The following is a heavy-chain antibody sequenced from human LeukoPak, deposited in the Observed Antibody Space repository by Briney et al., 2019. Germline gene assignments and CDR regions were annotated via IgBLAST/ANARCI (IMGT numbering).Heavy chain of an antibody. CDR1: GFTFDDYA. CDR2: ISWNSGSI. V-gene: IGHV3-9*01. CDR3: AHSHCSSTSCSLNYGMDV. Sequence: PGRSLRLSCAASGFTFDDYAMHWVRQAPGKGLEWVSGISWNSGSIGYADSVKGRFTISRDNAKNSLYLQMNSLRAEDTALYYCAHSHCSSTSCSLNYGMDVWGQGTTVTVSS. J-gene: IGHJ6*02. D-gene: IGHD2-2*01.